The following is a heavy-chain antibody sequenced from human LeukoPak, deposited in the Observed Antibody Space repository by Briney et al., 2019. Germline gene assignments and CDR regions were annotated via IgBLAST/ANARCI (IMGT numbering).Heavy chain of an antibody. J-gene: IGHJ5*02. CDR3: AREGTGGWFDP. Sequence: GGSLRLSCAASGFTFNTYAMTWVRQAPGKGLEWVAVIWYDGSNKYYADSVKGRFTISRDNSKNTLYLQMNSLRAEDTAVYYCAREGTGGWFDPWGQGTLVTVSS. CDR1: GFTFNTYA. D-gene: IGHD1-1*01. CDR2: IWYDGSNK. V-gene: IGHV3-33*08.